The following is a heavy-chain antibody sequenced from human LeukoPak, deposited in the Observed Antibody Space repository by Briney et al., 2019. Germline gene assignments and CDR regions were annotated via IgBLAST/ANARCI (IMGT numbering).Heavy chain of an antibody. D-gene: IGHD2-15*01. Sequence: GESLKISCKGSGYNFASYWIGWVRQMPGKGLEWMGIIYPGDSDTRYSPSFQGQVTISAVKSINTAYPQWSSLKASDTAMYYCARQVPGCSGGSCYSGWFDPWGQGTLVTVSS. CDR3: ARQVPGCSGGSCYSGWFDP. CDR2: IYPGDSDT. J-gene: IGHJ5*02. CDR1: GYNFASYW. V-gene: IGHV5-51*01.